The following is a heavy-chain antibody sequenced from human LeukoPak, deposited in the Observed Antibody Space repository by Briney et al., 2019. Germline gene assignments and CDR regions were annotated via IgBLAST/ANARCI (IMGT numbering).Heavy chain of an antibody. CDR2: INPNSGGT. V-gene: IGHV1-2*02. J-gene: IGHJ4*02. CDR1: GYTFTGYY. D-gene: IGHD3-22*01. Sequence: ASVKVSCKASGYTFTGYYMHWVRQAPGQGLEWMGWINPNSGGTNYAQTFKGRVTMTRDTSISTAYMELSRLRSDDTAVYNCARGASQTYYYDSSGYCDYWGQGTLVTVSS. CDR3: ARGASQTYYYDSSGYCDY.